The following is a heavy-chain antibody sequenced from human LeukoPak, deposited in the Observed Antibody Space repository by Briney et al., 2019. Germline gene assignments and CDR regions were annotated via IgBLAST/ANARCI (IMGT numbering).Heavy chain of an antibody. D-gene: IGHD4-17*01. J-gene: IGHJ2*01. V-gene: IGHV3-23*01. CDR3: VKDNYADYASGGVNWYFDL. CDR2: ISGSGGGT. Sequence: GGSLRLSCAASGFTFSNLAMGWVRQAPGKGLAWVSGISGSGGGTYYVDSVRGRFTISRDNSKNTLFLDMNNMRADDTAVYFCVKDNYADYASGGVNWYFDLWGRGTLVTVSS. CDR1: GFTFSNLA.